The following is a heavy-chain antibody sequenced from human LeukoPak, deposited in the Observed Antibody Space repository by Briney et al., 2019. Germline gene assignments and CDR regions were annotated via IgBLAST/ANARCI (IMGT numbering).Heavy chain of an antibody. Sequence: ASVKVSCKASGGTFSSYAISWVRQAPGQGLEWMGGIIPIFGTANYAQKFQGRVTITADKSTSTAYMELSSLRSEDTAVYYCARDSADSSGYSRLDAFDIWGQGTMVTVSS. D-gene: IGHD3-22*01. J-gene: IGHJ3*02. CDR2: IIPIFGTA. CDR1: GGTFSSYA. CDR3: ARDSADSSGYSRLDAFDI. V-gene: IGHV1-69*06.